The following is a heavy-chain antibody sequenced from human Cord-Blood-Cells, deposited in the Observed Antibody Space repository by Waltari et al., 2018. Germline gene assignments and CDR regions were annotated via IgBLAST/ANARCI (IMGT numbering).Heavy chain of an antibody. Sequence: EVQLVESGGGLVQPGGSLRLSCAASGFTFSSYWMHWVRQAPGKGLVGGSRINSDGSSTSYADAVKGRFTISRDNAKNTLYLQMNSLRAEDTAVYYCARAAAVAGDYWGQGTLVTVSS. V-gene: IGHV3-74*01. CDR2: INSDGSST. D-gene: IGHD6-19*01. CDR1: GFTFSSYW. CDR3: ARAAAVAGDY. J-gene: IGHJ4*02.